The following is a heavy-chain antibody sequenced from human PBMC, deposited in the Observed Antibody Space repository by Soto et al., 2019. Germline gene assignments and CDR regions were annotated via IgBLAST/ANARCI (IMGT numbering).Heavy chain of an antibody. CDR1: GFTVSSNY. CDR3: ARGYYDILTGYLDY. Sequence: GGSLRLSCAASGFTVSSNYMSWVRQAPGKGLEWVSVIYSGGSTYYADSVKGRFTISRHNSKNTLYLQMNSLRAEDTAVYYCARGYYDILTGYLDYWGQGTLVTVSS. J-gene: IGHJ4*02. CDR2: IYSGGST. V-gene: IGHV3-53*04. D-gene: IGHD3-9*01.